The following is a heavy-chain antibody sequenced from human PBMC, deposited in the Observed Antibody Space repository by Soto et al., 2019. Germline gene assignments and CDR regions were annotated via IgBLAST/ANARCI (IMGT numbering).Heavy chain of an antibody. D-gene: IGHD1-26*01. Sequence: QVQLVESGGGVVQPGRSLRLSCAAYGFTFSSYGMHWVRQAPGKGLEWVAVISYDGSNKYYADSVKGRFTISRDNSKNTLYLQMNSLRAEDTDVYYCAKDVVVGATTGLGDYYYYYGMDVWGQGTTVTVSS. CDR2: ISYDGSNK. V-gene: IGHV3-30*18. CDR3: AKDVVVGATTGLGDYYYYYGMDV. J-gene: IGHJ6*02. CDR1: GFTFSSYG.